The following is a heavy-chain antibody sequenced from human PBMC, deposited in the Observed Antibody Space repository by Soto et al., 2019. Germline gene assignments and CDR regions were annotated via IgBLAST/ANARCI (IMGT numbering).Heavy chain of an antibody. J-gene: IGHJ5*02. Sequence: GGSLRLSWAASGFTFSSYWMSWVRQAPGKGLEWVANIKQDGSEKYYVDSVKGRFTISRDNAKNSLYLQMNSLRAEDTAVYYCARDIMITFGGVIAGGHWFDPWGQGTLVTVSS. D-gene: IGHD3-16*02. CDR3: ARDIMITFGGVIAGGHWFDP. V-gene: IGHV3-7*01. CDR1: GFTFSSYW. CDR2: IKQDGSEK.